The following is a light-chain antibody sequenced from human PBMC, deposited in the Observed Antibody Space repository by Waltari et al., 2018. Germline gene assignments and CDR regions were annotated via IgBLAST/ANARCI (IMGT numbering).Light chain of an antibody. J-gene: IGKJ1*01. CDR2: GAS. CDR3: QQYNNWPRT. CDR1: QSVSSN. Sequence: EIVMTQSPATLSVSPGERATLSCRASQSVSSNLAWYQQKPGQAPRLLIYGASTRATGVPARFSGSGSGIEFTLTISSLLSEDFAVYYCQQYNNWPRTFGQGTKVEIK. V-gene: IGKV3-15*01.